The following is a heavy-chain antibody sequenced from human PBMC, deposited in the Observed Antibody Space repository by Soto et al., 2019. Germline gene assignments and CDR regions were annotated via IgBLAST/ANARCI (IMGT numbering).Heavy chain of an antibody. V-gene: IGHV1-69*01. CDR2: IVPHSGTS. CDR1: GGTFSSHS. J-gene: IGHJ4*02. D-gene: IGHD1-26*01. CDR3: ARDGSGSPYCFDH. Sequence: QVQLVQSGAEVRKPGSSVKVSCKASGGTFSSHSFSWLRQAPGQGLEGMGGIVPHSGTSNYAQKFQDRLTLSANESTSTAYMELSTLTSEDTAVYYCARDGSGSPYCFDHWGQGTQVTVSS.